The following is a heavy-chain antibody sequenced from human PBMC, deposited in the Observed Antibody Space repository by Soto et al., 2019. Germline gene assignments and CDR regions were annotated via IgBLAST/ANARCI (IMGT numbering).Heavy chain of an antibody. D-gene: IGHD1-26*01. V-gene: IGHV3-23*01. CDR3: ATDSTALSMF. CDR2: ISVNGDTT. J-gene: IGHJ4*01. CDR1: GLTFSSSV. Sequence: EVQLLESGGGWVQPGGSLRLSCAASGLTFSSSVMNWVRQTAGKGLEWVAVISVNGDTTYYADSVKGRSTISRDNSRNILYLHLNCLRVEDTAVYYCATDSTALSMFCGHGNLVTVSS.